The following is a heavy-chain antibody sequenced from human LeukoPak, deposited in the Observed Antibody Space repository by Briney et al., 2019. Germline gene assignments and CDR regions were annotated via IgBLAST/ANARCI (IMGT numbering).Heavy chain of an antibody. CDR2: ISSSSTYI. V-gene: IGHV3-21*01. D-gene: IGHD2-2*01. Sequence: GGSLRLSCAASGFTFSSYSMNWVRQTPGKGLEWVSSISSSSTYIYYADSVKGRFTISRDNSKNTLYLQMNSLRAEDTAVYYCAREREYCSSTSCPKPHYYYYGMDVWGKGTTVTVSS. CDR3: AREREYCSSTSCPKPHYYYYGMDV. CDR1: GFTFSSYS. J-gene: IGHJ6*04.